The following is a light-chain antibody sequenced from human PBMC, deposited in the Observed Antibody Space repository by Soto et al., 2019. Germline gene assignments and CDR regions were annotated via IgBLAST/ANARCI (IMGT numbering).Light chain of an antibody. CDR1: QSISNY. CDR2: AAS. V-gene: IGKV1-39*01. Sequence: DIQMTQSPSSLSASVGDRVTIXXRASQSISNYLNWYQQKPGKAPKVXIYAASNLQSGVPSRFSGSGSGTDFTLTISSLQPEDFATYYCQQSYSTPITFGQGTRLEIK. J-gene: IGKJ5*01. CDR3: QQSYSTPIT.